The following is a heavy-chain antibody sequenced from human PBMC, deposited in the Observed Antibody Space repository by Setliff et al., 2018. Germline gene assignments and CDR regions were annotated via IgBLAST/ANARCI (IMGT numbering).Heavy chain of an antibody. Sequence: ASVKVSCKASGYTLNNYAMNWVRQAPGQGFEWMGWINTKTGNPTYAQDFTGRLVFSLDTSVNTAYLQISSLKPEDTAVYYCARASRFGTVKWRGDYYMDVWGKGTTVTVS. J-gene: IGHJ6*03. CDR2: INTKTGNP. V-gene: IGHV7-4-1*02. CDR3: ARASRFGTVKWRGDYYMDV. CDR1: GYTLNNYA. D-gene: IGHD3-10*01.